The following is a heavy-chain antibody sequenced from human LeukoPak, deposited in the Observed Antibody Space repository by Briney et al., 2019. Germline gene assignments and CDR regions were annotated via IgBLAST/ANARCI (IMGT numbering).Heavy chain of an antibody. V-gene: IGHV4-39*07. J-gene: IGHJ3*02. CDR3: ARDGAGSDAFDI. CDR1: GGSISSSSYY. CDR2: IYYSGST. Sequence: SETLSLTCTVSGGSISSSSYYWGWIRQPPGKGLEWIGSIYYSGSTYYNPSLKSRVTISVDTSKNQFSLKLSSVTAADTAVYYCARDGAGSDAFDIWGQGTMVTVSS. D-gene: IGHD6-19*01.